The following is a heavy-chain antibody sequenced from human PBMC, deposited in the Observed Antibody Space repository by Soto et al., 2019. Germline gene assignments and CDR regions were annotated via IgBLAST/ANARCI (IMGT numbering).Heavy chain of an antibody. D-gene: IGHD6-6*01. CDR1: GGSISSGGYF. CDR3: AREGAAPYSYYGMDV. V-gene: IGHV4-31*03. J-gene: IGHJ6*02. CDR2: IYYSGST. Sequence: QVQLQESGPGLVKPSQTLSLTCTVSGGSISSGGYFWSWIRQHPGKGLEWIGFIYYSGSTYYNPSVKRRVTISVDTSKNQFSLKLSSVTAADTAVYYCAREGAAPYSYYGMDVWGQGTTVTVSS.